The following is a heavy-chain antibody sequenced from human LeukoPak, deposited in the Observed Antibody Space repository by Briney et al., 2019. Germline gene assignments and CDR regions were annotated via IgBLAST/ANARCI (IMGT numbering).Heavy chain of an antibody. CDR3: ARPPTVRGVIIRGYFDY. D-gene: IGHD3-10*01. CDR2: ISAYNGNT. J-gene: IGHJ4*02. Sequence: ATVKVSCKASGYTFTSYGISWVRQAPGQGLEWMGWISAYNGNTNYAQKLQGRVTMTTDTSTSTAYMELRSLRSDDTAVYYCARPPTVRGVIIRGYFDYWGQGTLVTVSS. CDR1: GYTFTSYG. V-gene: IGHV1-18*01.